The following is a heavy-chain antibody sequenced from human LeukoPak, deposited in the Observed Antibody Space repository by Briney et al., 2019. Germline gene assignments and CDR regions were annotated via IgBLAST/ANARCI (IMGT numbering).Heavy chain of an antibody. CDR2: IYYSGST. V-gene: IGHV4-59*08. Sequence: PSETLSLTCTVSGGSISSYYWSWIRRPPGKGLEWIGYIYYSGSTNYNPSLKSRVTISVDTSKNQFSLKLTSVTAADTAVYYCARHLRNNWFDPWGQGTLVTVSS. CDR3: ARHLRNNWFDP. CDR1: GGSISSYY. J-gene: IGHJ5*02.